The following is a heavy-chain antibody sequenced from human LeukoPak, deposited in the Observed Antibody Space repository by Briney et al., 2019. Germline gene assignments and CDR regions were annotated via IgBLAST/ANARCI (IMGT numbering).Heavy chain of an antibody. V-gene: IGHV1-69*05. CDR1: GGTFSSYA. J-gene: IGHJ5*02. CDR3: ARSPQTGTTERYWFDP. Sequence: GASVKVSCKASGGTFSSYAISWVRQAPGQGLEWMGGIIPIFGTANYAQKFQGRVTITTDESTSTAYMELSSLRSEETAVYYCARSPQTGTTERYWFDPWGQGTLVTVSS. D-gene: IGHD1-7*01. CDR2: IIPIFGTA.